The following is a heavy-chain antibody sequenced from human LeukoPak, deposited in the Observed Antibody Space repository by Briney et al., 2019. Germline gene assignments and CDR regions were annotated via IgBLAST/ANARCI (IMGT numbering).Heavy chain of an antibody. CDR1: GFTFSSYA. J-gene: IGHJ6*02. V-gene: IGHV3-23*01. CDR3: AREVRHPYYYYYGMDV. D-gene: IGHD3-10*01. CDR2: ISGSGGST. Sequence: PGGSLRLSCAASGFTFSSYAMSWVRQAPGKGLEWVSAISGSGGSTYYADSVKGRFTISRDNSKNTLYLQMNSLRAEDTAVYYCAREVRHPYYYYYGMDVWGQGTTVTVSS.